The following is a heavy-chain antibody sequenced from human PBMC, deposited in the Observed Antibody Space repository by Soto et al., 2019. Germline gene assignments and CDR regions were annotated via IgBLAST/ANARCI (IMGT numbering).Heavy chain of an antibody. CDR1: GGSISSGGYY. CDR3: ARKVLGQELLFDY. J-gene: IGHJ4*02. V-gene: IGHV4-31*03. Sequence: SETLSLTCTVSGGSISSGGYYWSWIRQHPGKGLEWIGYIYYSGSTYYNPSLKSRVTISVDTSKNQFSLKLSSVTAADTAVYYCARKVLGQELLFDYWGQGTLVTVSS. CDR2: IYYSGST. D-gene: IGHD1-26*01.